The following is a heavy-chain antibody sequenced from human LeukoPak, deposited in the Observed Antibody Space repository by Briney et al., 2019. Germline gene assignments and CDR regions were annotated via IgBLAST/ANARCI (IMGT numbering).Heavy chain of an antibody. Sequence: TGGSLRLSCAASGFTVSSNYMSWVRQAPGKGLEWVSVIYSSGSTYYADSVKGRFTISRDNSKNTLYLQMNSLRAEDTAVYYCARDSSTGWYHGHWGQGTPVTVSS. CDR1: GFTVSSNY. V-gene: IGHV3-66*01. CDR3: ARDSSTGWYHGH. J-gene: IGHJ4*02. CDR2: IYSSGST. D-gene: IGHD6-19*01.